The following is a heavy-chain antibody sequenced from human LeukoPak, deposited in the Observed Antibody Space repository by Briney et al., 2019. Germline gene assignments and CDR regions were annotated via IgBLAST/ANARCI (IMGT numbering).Heavy chain of an antibody. CDR2: ISSSGDNT. CDR3: AKGGGWINNWFDA. CDR1: GFTFSDYA. J-gene: IGHJ5*02. V-gene: IGHV3-23*01. Sequence: GGSLRLSCAASGFTFSDYAMSWVRQAPGKGLEWFSTISSSGDNTYYTDSVKGRFTISRDSSRNTLYLQMNSLRADDTAVYYCAKGGGWINNWFDAWGQGTLVTVSS. D-gene: IGHD3-16*01.